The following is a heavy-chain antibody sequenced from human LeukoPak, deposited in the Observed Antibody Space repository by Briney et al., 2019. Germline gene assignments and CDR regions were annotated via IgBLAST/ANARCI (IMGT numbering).Heavy chain of an antibody. Sequence: SETLSLTCSVSDDSISSYYWSWIRQPPGKGLEWIGYIYNSGSTNYNPSLKSRVTISVDTSKNQFSLKLSSVTAADTAVYYCVGGLWGYYGSGTIYYYGMDVWGQGTTVTVSS. D-gene: IGHD3-10*01. J-gene: IGHJ6*02. CDR3: VGGLWGYYGSGTIYYYGMDV. CDR1: DDSISSYY. CDR2: IYNSGST. V-gene: IGHV4-59*01.